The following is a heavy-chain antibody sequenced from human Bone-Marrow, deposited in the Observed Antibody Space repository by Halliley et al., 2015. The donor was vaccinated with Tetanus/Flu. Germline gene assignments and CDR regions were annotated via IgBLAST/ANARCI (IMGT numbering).Heavy chain of an antibody. CDR2: ISAYNGNT. D-gene: IGHD6-13*01. V-gene: IGHV1-18*01. Sequence: WISAYNGNTNYAQNLQGRVPMTTDTSTSTAYMELRSLKSDDTGVYFCARERSPGYSSSWYNDHWGQGTLVTVSS. J-gene: IGHJ5*02. CDR3: ARERSPGYSSSWYNDH.